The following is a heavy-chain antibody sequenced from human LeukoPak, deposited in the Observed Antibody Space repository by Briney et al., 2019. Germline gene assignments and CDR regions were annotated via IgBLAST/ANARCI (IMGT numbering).Heavy chain of an antibody. J-gene: IGHJ3*02. CDR2: ISYDGGNK. V-gene: IGHV3-30-3*01. CDR3: ARDTSPRIAAIYYDAFDI. D-gene: IGHD6-13*01. CDR1: GFTFSTYA. Sequence: PGGSLRLSCAASGFTFSTYAMHWVRQAPGKGLEWVAVISYDGGNKYYADSVTGRVTTSRDNSKNTLYLQMNSLRPEDSAMYYCARDTSPRIAAIYYDAFDIWGQGTMVTVSS.